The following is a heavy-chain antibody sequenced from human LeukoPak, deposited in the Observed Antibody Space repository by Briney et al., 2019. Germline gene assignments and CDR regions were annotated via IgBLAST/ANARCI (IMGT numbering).Heavy chain of an antibody. CDR1: GFTFSSYA. CDR2: ISYDGSNK. CDR3: ARAGGYCSSTSCYTGYYYYYYMDV. V-gene: IGHV3-30*01. D-gene: IGHD2-2*02. J-gene: IGHJ6*03. Sequence: GRSLRLSCAASGFTFSSYAMHWVRQAPGKGLEWVAVISYDGSNKYYADSVKGRFTISRDNSKNTLYLQMNSLRAEDTAVYYCARAGGYCSSTSCYTGYYYYYYMDVWGKGTTVTVSS.